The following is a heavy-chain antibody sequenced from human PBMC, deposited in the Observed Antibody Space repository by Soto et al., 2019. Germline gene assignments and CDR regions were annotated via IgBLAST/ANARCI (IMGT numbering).Heavy chain of an antibody. J-gene: IGHJ3*02. CDR1: GDSVSSNSAA. CDR2: TYYRSKWCN. CDR3: AREYSSGWYPIWAFDI. D-gene: IGHD6-19*01. Sequence: SQTLSLTCAISGDSVSSNSAAWNWIRQSPSRGLEWLGRTYYRSKWCNDYAVSVKSRITINPDTSKNQFSLQLNSVTSEDTAVYYCAREYSSGWYPIWAFDIWGQGTMVTVSS. V-gene: IGHV6-1*01.